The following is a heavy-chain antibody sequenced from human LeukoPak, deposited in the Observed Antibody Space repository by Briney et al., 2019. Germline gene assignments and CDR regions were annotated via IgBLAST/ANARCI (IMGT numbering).Heavy chain of an antibody. D-gene: IGHD3-16*01. Sequence: ASVKVSCKASGYTFSTHGISWVRQAPGQGLEWMGWISGYNGNTNYAQKLQGRVTMTTDTSTSTAYMELRSLRSDDTAVYYCARGGQGNWFDPWGQGTLVTVSS. V-gene: IGHV1-18*01. CDR2: ISGYNGNT. J-gene: IGHJ5*02. CDR1: GYTFSTHG. CDR3: ARGGQGNWFDP.